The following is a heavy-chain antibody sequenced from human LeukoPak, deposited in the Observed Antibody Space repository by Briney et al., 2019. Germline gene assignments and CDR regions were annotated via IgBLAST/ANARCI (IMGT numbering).Heavy chain of an antibody. CDR2: IKQDGSEK. V-gene: IGHV3-7*01. CDR3: ARDRSVAY. Sequence: GGSLRLSCVASGFSFSSYSMSWVRQAPGKGLEWVANIKQDGSEKHYVDSVKGRFTISRDNAKNSLYLQMNSLRAEDTAVYYCARDRSVAYWGQGTLVTVSS. J-gene: IGHJ4*02. CDR1: GFSFSSYS.